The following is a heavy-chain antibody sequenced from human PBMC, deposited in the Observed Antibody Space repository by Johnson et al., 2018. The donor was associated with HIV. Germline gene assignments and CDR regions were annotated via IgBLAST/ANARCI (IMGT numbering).Heavy chain of an antibody. CDR2: VWSDGNNR. Sequence: QVQLVESGGGVVQPGRSLRLSCAASGFTFSDYGIHWVRQAPGKGLEWVAVVWSDGNNRYYADSVKGRFTISRDNPKNTLYLQMSSLRAEDTAVYYCAKGEGIVGGSDAFDIWGQGTMVTVSS. CDR3: AKGEGIVGGSDAFDI. J-gene: IGHJ3*02. V-gene: IGHV3-33*06. D-gene: IGHD1-26*01. CDR1: GFTFSDYG.